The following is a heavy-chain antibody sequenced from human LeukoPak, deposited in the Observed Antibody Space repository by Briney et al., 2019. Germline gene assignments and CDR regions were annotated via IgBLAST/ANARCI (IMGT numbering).Heavy chain of an antibody. V-gene: IGHV4-59*01. Sequence: SETLSLTCTVSGGSISSYYWSWIRQPPGKGLEWIGYIYYSGSTNYHPSLKSRVTISVDTSKNQFSLKLSSVTAADTAVYYCAGAPFLYDFWSGTPRNWYFDLWGRGALVTVSS. D-gene: IGHD3-3*01. CDR2: IYYSGST. CDR1: GGSISSYY. CDR3: AGAPFLYDFWSGTPRNWYFDL. J-gene: IGHJ2*01.